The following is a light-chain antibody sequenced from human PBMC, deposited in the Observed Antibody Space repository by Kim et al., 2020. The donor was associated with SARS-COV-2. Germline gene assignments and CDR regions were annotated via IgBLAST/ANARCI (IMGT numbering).Light chain of an antibody. Sequence: EIVLTQFPGTLSLSPGERVTLSCRASQSVGTKYLAWYQQKPGQAPRLLIFGASTRATGVPDRFSGSGSGTDFTLTISGLEPDDFAVYYCQQYGDSRTFGQGTKVDIK. V-gene: IGKV3-20*01. CDR2: GAS. J-gene: IGKJ1*01. CDR1: QSVGTKY. CDR3: QQYGDSRT.